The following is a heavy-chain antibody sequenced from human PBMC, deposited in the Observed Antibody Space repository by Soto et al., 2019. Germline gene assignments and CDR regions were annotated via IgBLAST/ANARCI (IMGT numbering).Heavy chain of an antibody. V-gene: IGHV3-30*18. D-gene: IGHD5-12*01. CDR1: GFTFSSCG. Sequence: GGSLRLSCAASGFTFSSCGMHWVRQAPGKGLEWVAVISYDGSNKYYADSVKGRFTISRDNSKNTLYLQMNSLRAEDTAVYYCAKLPDGYNGLYVWGQGTTVTVSS. CDR3: AKLPDGYNGLYV. CDR2: ISYDGSNK. J-gene: IGHJ6*02.